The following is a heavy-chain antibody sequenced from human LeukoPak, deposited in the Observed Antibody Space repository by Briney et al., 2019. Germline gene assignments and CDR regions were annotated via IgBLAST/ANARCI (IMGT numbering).Heavy chain of an antibody. D-gene: IGHD5-24*01. J-gene: IGHJ4*02. CDR1: GGSISSYY. CDR3: ARDGEMATIENYFEY. CDR2: IYTSGST. V-gene: IGHV4-4*07. Sequence: SETLSLTCTVSGGSISSYYWSWIRQPAGKGLEWIGRIYTSGSTNYNPSLKSRVTMSVDTSKNQFSLKVSSVTAADTAVYYCARDGEMATIENYFEYWGQGTLVTVSS.